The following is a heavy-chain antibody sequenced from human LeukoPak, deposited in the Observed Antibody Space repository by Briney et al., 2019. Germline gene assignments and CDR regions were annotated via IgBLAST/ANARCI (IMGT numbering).Heavy chain of an antibody. J-gene: IGHJ4*02. CDR3: VPSWDIVATNVLDY. D-gene: IGHD5-12*01. V-gene: IGHV3-23*01. CDR2: ISGSGGST. Sequence: PGRSLRLSCAASGFTFDDYAMSWVRQAPGKGLEWVSAISGSGGSTYYADSVKGRFTISRDNSKNTLYLQMNSLRAEDTAVYYCVPSWDIVATNVLDYWGQGTLVTVSS. CDR1: GFTFDDYA.